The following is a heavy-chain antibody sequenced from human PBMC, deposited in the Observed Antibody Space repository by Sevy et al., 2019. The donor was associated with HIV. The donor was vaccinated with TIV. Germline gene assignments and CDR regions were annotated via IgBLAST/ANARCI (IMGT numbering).Heavy chain of an antibody. V-gene: IGHV3-11*01. D-gene: IGHD3-9*01. CDR3: ATEYLKYFQH. CDR2: ISTDGRTM. CDR1: GFTFSDYY. Sequence: GGSLRLSCAASGFTFSDYYMSWIRQAPGQGLEWVSYISTDGRTMYYADSVKGRFTISRDNAKNSLYLQMNSLRAEDTAVYYCATEYLKYFQHWGQGTLVTVSS. J-gene: IGHJ1*01.